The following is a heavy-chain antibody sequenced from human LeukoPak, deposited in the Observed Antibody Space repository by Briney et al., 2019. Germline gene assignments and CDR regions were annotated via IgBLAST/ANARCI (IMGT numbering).Heavy chain of an antibody. CDR1: GYSISSGYY. D-gene: IGHD6-13*01. V-gene: IGHV4-38-2*02. CDR3: AREGAAAESDY. CDR2: IYHSGST. J-gene: IGHJ4*02. Sequence: PSETLSLTCTVSGYSISSGYYWGWIRQPPGKGLEWIGSIYHSGSTYYNPSLKSRVTISVDTSKNQFSLKLSSVTAADTAVYYCAREGAAAESDYWGQGTLVTVSS.